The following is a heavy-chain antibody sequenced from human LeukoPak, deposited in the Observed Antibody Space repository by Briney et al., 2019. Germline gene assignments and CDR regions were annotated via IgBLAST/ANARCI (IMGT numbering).Heavy chain of an antibody. CDR3: ARDKLMDYYDSSGYQL. V-gene: IGHV1-2*02. D-gene: IGHD3-22*01. Sequence: GASVKVSCKASGGTFSSYAISWVRQAPGQGLEWMGWINPNSGGTNYAQKFQGRVTMTRDTSISTAYMELRSLRSDDTAVYYCARDKLMDYYDSSGYQLWGQGTLVTVSS. CDR2: INPNSGGT. J-gene: IGHJ4*02. CDR1: GGTFSSYA.